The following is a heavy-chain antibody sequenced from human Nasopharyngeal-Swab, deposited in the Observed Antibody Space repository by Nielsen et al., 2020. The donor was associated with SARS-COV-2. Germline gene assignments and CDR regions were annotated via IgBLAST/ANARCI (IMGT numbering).Heavy chain of an antibody. D-gene: IGHD3-16*01. CDR3: ARVEGGPHPPYFYHMDV. J-gene: IGHJ6*02. Sequence: WIRQPPGKGLEWIGYIYYSGSTNYNPSLKSRVTISVDTSKNQFSLKLSSVTAADTAVYYCARVEGGPHPPYFYHMDVWGQGTTVTVSS. CDR2: IYYSGST. V-gene: IGHV4-59*01.